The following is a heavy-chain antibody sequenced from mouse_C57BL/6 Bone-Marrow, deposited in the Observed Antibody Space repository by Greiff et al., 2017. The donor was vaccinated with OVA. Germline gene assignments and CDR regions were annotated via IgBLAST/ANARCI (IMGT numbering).Heavy chain of an antibody. Sequence: VQLQQSGAELARPGASVKLSCKASGYTFTSYGVSWVKQRTGQGLEWIGEIVPRSSNTYYNEKFKGEATLTADKSSSTAYLELRSLTSEDSAVYFCAREWNCDGWYFDVWGTGTTVTVSS. V-gene: IGHV1-81*01. CDR1: GYTFTSYG. J-gene: IGHJ1*03. D-gene: IGHD4-1*01. CDR3: AREWNCDGWYFDV. CDR2: IVPRSSNT.